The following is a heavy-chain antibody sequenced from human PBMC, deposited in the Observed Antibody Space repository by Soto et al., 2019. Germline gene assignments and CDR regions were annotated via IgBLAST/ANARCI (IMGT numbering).Heavy chain of an antibody. Sequence: QVQLVESGGGVVQPGRSLRLSCAASGFTFSSYAMHWVRQAPGKGLEWVAVISYDGSNKYYADSVKGRFTISRDNSKNTQXLQLNSLRAEDTAVYYCARDKRDLRFLEWSYYFDYWGQGTLVTVSS. J-gene: IGHJ4*02. CDR2: ISYDGSNK. CDR1: GFTFSSYA. CDR3: ARDKRDLRFLEWSYYFDY. D-gene: IGHD3-3*01. V-gene: IGHV3-30-3*01.